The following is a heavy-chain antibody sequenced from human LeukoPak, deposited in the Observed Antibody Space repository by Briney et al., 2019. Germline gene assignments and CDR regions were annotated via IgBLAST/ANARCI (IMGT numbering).Heavy chain of an antibody. V-gene: IGHV1-18*01. CDR3: AVGVVRPDY. CDR2: ISAYNGHT. Sequence: ASVKVSCKASGYTFTSYDITWVRQAPGQGLEWMGWISAYNGHTNYAQKLQGRVTMTTDTSTSTAYMELRSLASDDTAVYYCAVGVVRPDYWGQGTLVTVSS. D-gene: IGHD3-3*01. CDR1: GYTFTSYD. J-gene: IGHJ4*02.